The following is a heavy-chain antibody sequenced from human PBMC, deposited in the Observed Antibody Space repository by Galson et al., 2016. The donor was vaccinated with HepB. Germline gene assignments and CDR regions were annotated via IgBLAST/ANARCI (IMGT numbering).Heavy chain of an antibody. J-gene: IGHJ4*02. CDR1: GFTFSIYA. CDR3: ARGPRGITVASTGANLDN. V-gene: IGHV3-30*04. Sequence: SLRLSCAASGFTFSIYAMHWVRQAPGKGLEWVSVISYDGTNKYYVDSVKGRFTISRDNSKNMLYLQMNSLRAEDTAVYYCARGPRGITVASTGANLDNWGQGTLFTVPS. D-gene: IGHD4/OR15-4a*01. CDR2: ISYDGTNK.